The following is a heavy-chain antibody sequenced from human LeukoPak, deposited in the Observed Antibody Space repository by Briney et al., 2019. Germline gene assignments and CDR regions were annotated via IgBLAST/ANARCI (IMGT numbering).Heavy chain of an antibody. V-gene: IGHV3-9*01. Sequence: GRSLRLSCAASGFTFDDYAMHWVRQAPGKGLEWVSGISWNSGSIGYADSVKGRFTISRDNAKNSLYLQMNSLRAEDTALYYCAKGKRYCSSTSCYGFWYFDLWGRGTLVTVSS. D-gene: IGHD2-2*01. J-gene: IGHJ2*01. CDR1: GFTFDDYA. CDR2: ISWNSGSI. CDR3: AKGKRYCSSTSCYGFWYFDL.